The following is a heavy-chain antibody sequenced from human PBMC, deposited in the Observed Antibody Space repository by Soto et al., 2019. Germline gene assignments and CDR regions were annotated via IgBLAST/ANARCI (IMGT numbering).Heavy chain of an antibody. J-gene: IGHJ3*02. CDR3: ARYDGNDYGDYEGLRAFDI. CDR2: IYPGDSDT. Sequence: GESLKISCKGSGYSFTSYWIGWVRQMPGKGLEWMGIIYPGDSDTRYSPSFQGQVTISADKSISTAYLQWSSLKASDTAMYYCARYDGNDYGDYEGLRAFDIWGQGTMVTVSS. D-gene: IGHD4-17*01. V-gene: IGHV5-51*01. CDR1: GYSFTSYW.